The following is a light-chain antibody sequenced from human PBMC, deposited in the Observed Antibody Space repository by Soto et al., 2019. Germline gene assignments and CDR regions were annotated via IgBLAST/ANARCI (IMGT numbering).Light chain of an antibody. CDR1: QSVRSN. CDR3: QQYGNSPIT. Sequence: EIVMTQSPATMSVSPGERATLSGRASQSVRSNLGWYQQKPGQSPRLLIYGASSRATGIPDRFSGSGSGTDFTLTISRLEPEDFAVYYCQQYGNSPITFGQGTRLEIK. V-gene: IGKV3-20*01. J-gene: IGKJ5*01. CDR2: GAS.